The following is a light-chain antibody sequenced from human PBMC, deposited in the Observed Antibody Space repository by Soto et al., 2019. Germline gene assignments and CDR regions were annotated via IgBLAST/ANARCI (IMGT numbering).Light chain of an antibody. CDR3: QQYYSYPLT. J-gene: IGKJ4*01. Sequence: EILLTQSPGTLSLSPGERATLSCRASQSVSSSYLAWYQQKPGQAPRLLIYGASSRATGIPERFSGSGSGTDFTLTISCLQSEDFETYYCQQYYSYPLTFGGGTKVDIK. CDR1: QSVSSSY. V-gene: IGKV3-20*01. CDR2: GAS.